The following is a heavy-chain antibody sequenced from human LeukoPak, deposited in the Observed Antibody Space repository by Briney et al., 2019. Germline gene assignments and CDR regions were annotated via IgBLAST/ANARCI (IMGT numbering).Heavy chain of an antibody. J-gene: IGHJ4*02. V-gene: IGHV3-33*01. CDR3: ARADYGDYLDCFDY. CDR1: GFTFSSYG. D-gene: IGHD4-17*01. Sequence: PGGSLRLSCAASGFTFSSYGMHWVRQAPGKGLEWVAVIWYDGSNKYYADSVKGRFTISRDNSKNTLYLQMNSLRAEDTAVYYCARADYGDYLDCFDYWGQGTLVTVSS. CDR2: IWYDGSNK.